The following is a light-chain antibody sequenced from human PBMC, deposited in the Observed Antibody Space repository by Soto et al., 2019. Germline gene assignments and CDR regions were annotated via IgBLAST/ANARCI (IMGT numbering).Light chain of an antibody. CDR2: GAS. Sequence: EIVLTQSPGTLSLSPGERATLSCWASQSVSSKLAWYQQKPGQAPRILIYGASTRDTGIPARFSGSGSGTEFTLSISRLQSDDFAVYYCQQYTNWPRTFGQGTKVDIK. CDR1: QSVSSK. CDR3: QQYTNWPRT. V-gene: IGKV3-15*01. J-gene: IGKJ1*01.